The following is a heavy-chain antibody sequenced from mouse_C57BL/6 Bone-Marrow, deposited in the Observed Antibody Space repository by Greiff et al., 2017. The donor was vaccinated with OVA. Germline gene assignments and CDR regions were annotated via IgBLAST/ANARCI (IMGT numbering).Heavy chain of an antibody. Sequence: EVMLVESGGGLVQPGGSLKLSCAASGFTFSDYYMYWVRPTPEKRLEWVAYISNGGGSTYYPDTVKGRFTISRDNAKNTLYLQMSRLKSEDTAMYYCARHSISNYYGSSYDAMDYWGQGTSVTVSS. CDR3: ARHSISNYYGSSYDAMDY. J-gene: IGHJ4*01. V-gene: IGHV5-12*01. CDR1: GFTFSDYY. CDR2: ISNGGGST. D-gene: IGHD1-1*01.